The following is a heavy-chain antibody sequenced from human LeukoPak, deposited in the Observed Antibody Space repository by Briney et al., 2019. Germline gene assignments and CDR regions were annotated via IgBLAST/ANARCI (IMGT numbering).Heavy chain of an antibody. V-gene: IGHV4-34*01. CDR3: AIGIAAAAFYYYYYRDV. Sequence: PSETLSLTCAVSGGSFSGYYWSWIRQPPGKGLEWIGEINHSGSTNYNPSLKSRVTISVDTSKNQFSLKLSSVTAADTAVYYGAIGIAAAAFYYYYYRDVWGKGTRVTVFS. CDR2: INHSGST. D-gene: IGHD6-13*01. J-gene: IGHJ6*03. CDR1: GGSFSGYY.